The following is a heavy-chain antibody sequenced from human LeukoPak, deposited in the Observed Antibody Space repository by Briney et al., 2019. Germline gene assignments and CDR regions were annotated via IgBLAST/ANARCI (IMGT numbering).Heavy chain of an antibody. Sequence: GASVKVSCKASGGTFSSYAISWVRQAPGQGLEWMGGIIPIFGTANYAQKFQGRVTITTDESTSTACMELSSLRSEDTAVYYCARAGRGYDSSGSTADYWGQGTLVTVSS. CDR3: ARAGRGYDSSGSTADY. CDR2: IIPIFGTA. D-gene: IGHD3-22*01. J-gene: IGHJ4*02. CDR1: GGTFSSYA. V-gene: IGHV1-69*05.